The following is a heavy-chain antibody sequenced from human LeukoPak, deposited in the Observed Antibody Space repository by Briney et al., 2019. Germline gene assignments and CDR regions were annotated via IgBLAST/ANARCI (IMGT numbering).Heavy chain of an antibody. CDR2: IYYRGNT. CDR3: ARWDGAYCGGDCYSGYGMDV. D-gene: IGHD2-21*02. CDR1: GGSISSTY. V-gene: IGHV4-59*08. J-gene: IGHJ6*02. Sequence: PSETLSLTCTVSGGSISSTYWSLIRQPPGKGLEWVGYIYYRGNTNYNPSLKGRVTMSIDTSNNHFSLKLRSVTAADTAVYYCARWDGAYCGGDCYSGYGMDVWGQGTTVTVSS.